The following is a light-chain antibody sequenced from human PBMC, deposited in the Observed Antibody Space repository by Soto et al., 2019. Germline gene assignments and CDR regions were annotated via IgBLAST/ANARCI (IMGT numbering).Light chain of an antibody. J-gene: IGLJ2*01. Sequence: QSVLTQPPSVSEAPRQRVTISCSGSFSNVGDNAVSWYQQVPGKAPKLLIYYDDLVPSGVSDRFSGSKSGNSASLAISGLQSEDEADYYCAAWDDSLNGVLFGGGTQLTVL. CDR3: AAWDDSLNGVL. CDR1: FSNVGDNA. V-gene: IGLV1-36*01. CDR2: YDD.